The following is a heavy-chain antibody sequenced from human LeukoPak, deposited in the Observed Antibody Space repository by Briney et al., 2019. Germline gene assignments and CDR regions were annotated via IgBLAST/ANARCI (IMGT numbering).Heavy chain of an antibody. CDR2: VYYSGST. D-gene: IGHD6-13*01. CDR1: GGSISSYY. CDR3: ARASTAAEYLDAFDI. Sequence: KPSETLSLTCTVSGGSISSYYWSWIRQPPGKGLGWIGYVYYSGSTNYNPSLKSRVTISVDTSKNQFSLKLSSVTAADTAVCYCARASTAAEYLDAFDIWGQGTMVTVSS. J-gene: IGHJ3*02. V-gene: IGHV4-59*01.